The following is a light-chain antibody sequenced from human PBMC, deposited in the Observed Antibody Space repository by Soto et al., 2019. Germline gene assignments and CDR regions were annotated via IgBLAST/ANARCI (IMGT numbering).Light chain of an antibody. J-gene: IGKJ1*01. CDR1: QSIASS. CDR2: AAS. V-gene: IGKV1-39*01. CDR3: QQSHTFWT. Sequence: DIQMTQSPSSLSASFAGSVTIXXRASQSIASSLNWYQQKPGKTPKILIYAASSLQSGVPSRFSGSGSGTEFTLTISSLQPDDSATYYCQQSHTFWTFGQGTKVDIK.